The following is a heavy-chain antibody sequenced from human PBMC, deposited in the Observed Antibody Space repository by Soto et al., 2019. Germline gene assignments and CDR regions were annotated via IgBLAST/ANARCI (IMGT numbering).Heavy chain of an antibody. D-gene: IGHD3-22*01. J-gene: IGHJ3*02. CDR1: GFPFSSYA. V-gene: IGHV3-23*01. Sequence: GGSLRLSCAASGFPFSSYAMSWVRQAPGKGLEWVAAISGNGGSTYYADSVKGRFTISRDNSKNTLYLQMNSLRAEDTAVYYCAKDLAMIVVHPYAFDIWGQGTMVTVSS. CDR2: ISGNGGST. CDR3: AKDLAMIVVHPYAFDI.